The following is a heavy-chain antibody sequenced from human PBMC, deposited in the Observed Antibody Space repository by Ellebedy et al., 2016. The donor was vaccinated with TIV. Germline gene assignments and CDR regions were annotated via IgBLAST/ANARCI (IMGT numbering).Heavy chain of an antibody. J-gene: IGHJ6*02. Sequence: SETLSLXXTVSGGSISSSSYYWGWIRQPPGKGLEWIGSIYYSGTTNYNPSLKSRVTISLDTSKNQFSLKLSSVTAADTAVYYCARGADIYYYYYGMDVWGQGTTVTVSS. CDR3: ARGADIYYYYYGMDV. V-gene: IGHV4-39*07. CDR2: IYYSGTT. CDR1: GGSISSSSYY. D-gene: IGHD2-15*01.